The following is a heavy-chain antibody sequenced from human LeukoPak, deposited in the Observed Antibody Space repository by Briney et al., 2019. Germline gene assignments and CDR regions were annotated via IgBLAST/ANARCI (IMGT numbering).Heavy chain of an antibody. CDR1: GFNFDDYA. J-gene: IGHJ2*01. CDR2: INWKTGNG. Sequence: GGSLRLSCAVSGFNFDDYAMHWVRQAPGRGLEWVSGINWKTGNGIYADSVKGRFTISRDNAKNSLYLQMSSLRAEDTALYYCTRRAARWQFDLWGRGTLLTVSS. V-gene: IGHV3-9*01. CDR3: TRRAARWQFDL. D-gene: IGHD5-24*01.